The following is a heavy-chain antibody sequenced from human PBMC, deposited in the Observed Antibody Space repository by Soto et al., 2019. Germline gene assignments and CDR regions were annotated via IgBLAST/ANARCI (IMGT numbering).Heavy chain of an antibody. CDR1: GFTFDDYG. J-gene: IGHJ3*02. CDR3: ATYGGYYWRAFDI. CDR2: INWNGGRI. Sequence: GGSLRLSCAASGFTFDDYGMSWVRQAPGKGLEWVSGINWNGGRIGHADSVKGRFTISRDNAKNSLYLQMTSLRAEDTALYYCATYGGYYWRAFDIWGQGTMVTVSS. V-gene: IGHV3-20*04. D-gene: IGHD3-22*01.